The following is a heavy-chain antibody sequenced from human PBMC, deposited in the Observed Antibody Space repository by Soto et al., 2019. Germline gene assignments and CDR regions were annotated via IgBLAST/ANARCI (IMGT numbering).Heavy chain of an antibody. CDR3: AREAHSGSYLGR. CDR2: ISSSSSYI. CDR1: GFTFSSYS. D-gene: IGHD1-26*01. V-gene: IGHV3-21*01. Sequence: GSLRLSCAASGFTFSSYSMNWVRQAPGKGLEWVSSISSSSSYIYYADSVKGRFTISRDNAKNSLYLQMNSLRAEDTAVYYCAREAHSGSYLGRWGQGTLVTVSS. J-gene: IGHJ4*02.